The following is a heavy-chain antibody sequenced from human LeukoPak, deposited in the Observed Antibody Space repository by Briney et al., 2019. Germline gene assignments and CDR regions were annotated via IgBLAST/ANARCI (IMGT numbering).Heavy chain of an antibody. D-gene: IGHD2-15*01. V-gene: IGHV4-59*01. CDR2: IYYSGST. Sequence: SETLSLTGTVSGGSISSYYWSWIRQPPGKGLEWIGYIYYSGSTNYNPSLKSRVTISVDTSKNQFSLKLSSVTAADTAVYYCARGARYCSGGSCPYYFDYWGQGTLVTVSS. J-gene: IGHJ4*02. CDR1: GGSISSYY. CDR3: ARGARYCSGGSCPYYFDY.